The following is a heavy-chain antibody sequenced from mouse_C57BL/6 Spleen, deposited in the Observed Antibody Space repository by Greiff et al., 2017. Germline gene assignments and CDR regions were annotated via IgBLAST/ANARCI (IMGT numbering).Heavy chain of an antibody. V-gene: IGHV1-9*01. CDR1: GYTFTGYL. CDR2: LLPGSGST. CDR3: ARIDYYGSRAFDY. D-gene: IGHD1-1*01. J-gene: IGHJ2*01. Sequence: QVQLQQSGAELMKPGASVKLSCKATGYTFTGYLIEWVKQRPGHGLEWIGELLPGSGSTNYNEKFKGKATFTAYTSSNTAYMQLSSLTTDDSAIYYCARIDYYGSRAFDYWGQGTTLTVSS.